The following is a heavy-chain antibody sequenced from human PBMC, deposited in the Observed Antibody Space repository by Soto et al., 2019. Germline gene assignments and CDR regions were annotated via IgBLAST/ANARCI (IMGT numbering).Heavy chain of an antibody. J-gene: IGHJ4*02. CDR2: ISGSGSST. D-gene: IGHD2-21*02. CDR3: AKVVTAIYYFDY. Sequence: EVQLLESGGGLVQPGGSLRLSCAASGFTFINYAVSWVRQAPGKGLEWVSTISGSGSSTYFADSVKGRFTISRDNSKNTLYLQMNSLRAEDTAVYFWAKVVTAIYYFDYWGQGALVTVSS. V-gene: IGHV3-23*01. CDR1: GFTFINYA.